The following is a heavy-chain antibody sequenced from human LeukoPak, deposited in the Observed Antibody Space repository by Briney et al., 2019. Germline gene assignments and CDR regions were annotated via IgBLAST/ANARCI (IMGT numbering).Heavy chain of an antibody. CDR2: ISAYNGNT. V-gene: IGHV1-18*01. J-gene: IGHJ4*02. Sequence: ASVKVSCKASGYTFTSYGISWVRQAPGQGLEWMGWISAYNGNTNYAQRLQGRVTMTRDTSTNTVYMELSSLRSEDAAAYYCARGIAEQLIDYWGQGTLVTVSS. CDR3: ARGIAEQLIDY. D-gene: IGHD6-13*01. CDR1: GYTFTSYG.